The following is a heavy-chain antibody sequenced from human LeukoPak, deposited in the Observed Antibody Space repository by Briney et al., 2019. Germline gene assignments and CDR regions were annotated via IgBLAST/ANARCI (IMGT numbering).Heavy chain of an antibody. D-gene: IGHD2-15*01. CDR1: GGSISSGGYY. V-gene: IGHV4-30-2*01. CDR2: IYHSGST. CDR3: ANADRFCSGSCHVPDAFDF. J-gene: IGHJ3*01. Sequence: KPSETLSLTCTVSGGSISSGGYYWSWIRQPPGKGLEWIGYIYHSGSTYYNPSLKSRVTISVDRSKNQFSLKLSSVTAADTAVYYCANADRFCSGSCHVPDAFDFWGQGTSVTVSS.